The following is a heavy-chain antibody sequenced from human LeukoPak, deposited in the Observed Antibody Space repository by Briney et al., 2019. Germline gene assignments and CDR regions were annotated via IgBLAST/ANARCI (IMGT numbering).Heavy chain of an antibody. V-gene: IGHV3-23*01. CDR1: GITFSSYG. CDR2: ISSTGGTT. CDR3: AENGDRGAYCTGGTCYPYFYYYMDV. J-gene: IGHJ6*03. Sequence: GGTLRLSCAASGITFSSYGMSWVRQAPGKGLKWVSSISSTGGTTYYADSVKGRFTISRDNSKNTLYLQMNSLRAEDTAIYYCAENGDRGAYCTGGTCYPYFYYYMDVWGKGTTVTI. D-gene: IGHD2-15*01.